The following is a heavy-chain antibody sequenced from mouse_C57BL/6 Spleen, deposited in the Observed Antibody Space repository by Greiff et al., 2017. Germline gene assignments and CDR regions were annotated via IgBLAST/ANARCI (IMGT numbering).Heavy chain of an antibody. D-gene: IGHD2-4*01. Sequence: EVKLMESGEGLVKPGGSLKLSCAASGFTFSSYAMSWVRQTPEKRLEWVAYISSGGDYIYYADTVKGRFTISRDNARNTLYLQMSSLKSEDTAMYYCKRVDYDDWFAYWGQGTLVTVSA. J-gene: IGHJ3*01. CDR2: ISSGGDYI. CDR3: KRVDYDDWFAY. V-gene: IGHV5-9-1*02. CDR1: GFTFSSYA.